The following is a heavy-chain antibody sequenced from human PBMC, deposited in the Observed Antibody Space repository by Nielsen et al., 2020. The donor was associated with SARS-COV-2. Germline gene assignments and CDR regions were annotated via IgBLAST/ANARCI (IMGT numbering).Heavy chain of an antibody. D-gene: IGHD3-9*01. V-gene: IGHV4-34*01. Sequence: SETLSLTCAVHGGSFSGYYWSWIRQPPGKGLEWIGEINHSGSTNYNPSLKSRVTISVDTSKNQFSLKLSSVTAADTAVYYCARGRYFDSYYMDVWGKGTTVTVSS. CDR3: ARGRYFDSYYMDV. J-gene: IGHJ6*03. CDR1: GGSFSGYY. CDR2: INHSGST.